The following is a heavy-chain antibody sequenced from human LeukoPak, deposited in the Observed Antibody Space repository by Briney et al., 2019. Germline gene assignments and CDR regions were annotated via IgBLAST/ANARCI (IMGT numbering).Heavy chain of an antibody. CDR2: IYYSGST. CDR1: GGSISSSSYY. D-gene: IGHD6-19*01. V-gene: IGHV4-39*01. CDR3: ARTAVAGILPWFDP. J-gene: IGHJ5*02. Sequence: SETLSLTCTVSGGSISSSSYYWGWIRQPPGKGLEWIGSIYYSGSTYYNPSLKSRVTIPVDTSKNQFSLKLSSVTAADTAVYYCARTAVAGILPWFDPWGQGTLVTVSS.